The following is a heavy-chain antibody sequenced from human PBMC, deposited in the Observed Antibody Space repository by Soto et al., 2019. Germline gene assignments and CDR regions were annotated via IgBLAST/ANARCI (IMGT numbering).Heavy chain of an antibody. CDR3: ARDGGQSCDSSRYSPAKSFQH. CDR1: GCTFSSYA. J-gene: IGHJ1*01. Sequence: QVQLVQSGAEVNKPGSSVKVSCKASGCTFSSYAISWVRQAPGQGLEWMGGIIPIFGTANYAQKFQGRVTITADESTSTVYMELRSLGSEDTAVYYCARDGGQSCDSSRYSPAKSFQHWGQGTLVTVSS. V-gene: IGHV1-69*12. CDR2: IIPIFGTA. D-gene: IGHD3-22*01.